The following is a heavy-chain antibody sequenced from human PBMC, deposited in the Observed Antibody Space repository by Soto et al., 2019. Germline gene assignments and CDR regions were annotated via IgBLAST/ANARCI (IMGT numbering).Heavy chain of an antibody. CDR2: IIPIFGTA. V-gene: IGHV1-69*12. D-gene: IGHD6-19*01. Sequence: QVQLVQSGAEVKKPGSSVKVSCKASGGTFSSYAINWVRQAPGQGLEWMGGIIPIFGTADYAQKFQGRVTITADESTSTAYMEVSSLRSEDTAVYYCARAVAGGVYYYYGMDVLGQGTTVTVSS. CDR3: ARAVAGGVYYYYGMDV. CDR1: GGTFSSYA. J-gene: IGHJ6*02.